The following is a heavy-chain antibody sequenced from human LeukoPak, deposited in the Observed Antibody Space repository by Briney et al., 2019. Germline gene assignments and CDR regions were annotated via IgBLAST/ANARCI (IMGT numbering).Heavy chain of an antibody. V-gene: IGHV1-2*02. J-gene: IGHJ4*02. D-gene: IGHD4/OR15-4a*01. CDR1: GYTFTGHY. CDR3: ARDGSTMTIDIDY. CDR2: INPNSGDT. Sequence: GASVKVSCKASGYTFTGHYIHWVRQAPGQGLEWLGWINPNSGDTNYAQKFQGRVTMTRDTSISTAYMELSRLTSDDTAVYYCARDGSTMTIDIDYWGQGILVTVSS.